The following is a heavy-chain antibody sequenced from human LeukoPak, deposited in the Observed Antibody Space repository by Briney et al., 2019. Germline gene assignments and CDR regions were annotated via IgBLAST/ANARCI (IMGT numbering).Heavy chain of an antibody. CDR2: ISAYDGNT. CDR3: AREGDIVVVPAAIPHYYYYGMDV. J-gene: IGHJ6*02. D-gene: IGHD2-2*02. V-gene: IGHV1-18*01. CDR1: GYTFTSYG. Sequence: ASVKVSCKASGYTFTSYGISWVRQAPGQGVEWMGWISAYDGNTNYAQKLQGRVTMTTDTSTSTAYMELRSLRSDDTAVYYCAREGDIVVVPAAIPHYYYYGMDVWGQGTTVTVSS.